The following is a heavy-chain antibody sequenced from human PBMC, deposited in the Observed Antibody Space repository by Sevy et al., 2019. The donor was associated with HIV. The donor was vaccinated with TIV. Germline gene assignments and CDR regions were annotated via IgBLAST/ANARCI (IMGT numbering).Heavy chain of an antibody. CDR3: ARKYDSSGYFDY. J-gene: IGHJ4*02. V-gene: IGHV3-23*01. CDR1: GFTFSSYA. Sequence: GGSLRLSCAASGFTFSSYAMNWVRQAPGKGLEWVSGISGSGGSGDKTNYAASVKGRFTISRDDSKNSLYLQLNSLITAATAVYYCARKYDSSGYFDYWGQGTLVTVSS. CDR2: ISGSGGSGDKT. D-gene: IGHD3-22*01.